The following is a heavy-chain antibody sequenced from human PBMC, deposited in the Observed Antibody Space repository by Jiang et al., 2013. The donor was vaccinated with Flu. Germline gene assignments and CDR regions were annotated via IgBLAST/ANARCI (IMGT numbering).Heavy chain of an antibody. J-gene: IGHJ5*02. CDR1: GFTFSSYA. CDR2: ISYDGSNK. Sequence: VQLLESGGGVVQPGRSLRLSCAASGFTFSSYAMHWVRQAPGKGLEWVAVISYDGSNKYYADSVKGRFTISRDNSKNTLYLQMNSLRAEDTAVYYCARTNGDYVSWFDPGAREPWSPSP. CDR3: ARTNGDYVSWFDP. D-gene: IGHD4-17*01. V-gene: IGHV3-30*04.